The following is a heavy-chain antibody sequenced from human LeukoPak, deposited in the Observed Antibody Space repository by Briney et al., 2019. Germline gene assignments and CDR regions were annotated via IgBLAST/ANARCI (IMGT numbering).Heavy chain of an antibody. CDR3: ARALSYDFWSGYLSAFDI. V-gene: IGHV4-34*01. J-gene: IGHJ3*02. D-gene: IGHD3-3*01. Sequence: SETLSLTCTVSGGSISSYYWSWIRQPPGKGLEWIGEINHSGSTNYNPSLKSRVTISVDTSKNQFSLKLSSVTAADTAVYYCARALSYDFWSGYLSAFDIWGQGTMVTVSS. CDR1: GGSISSYY. CDR2: INHSGST.